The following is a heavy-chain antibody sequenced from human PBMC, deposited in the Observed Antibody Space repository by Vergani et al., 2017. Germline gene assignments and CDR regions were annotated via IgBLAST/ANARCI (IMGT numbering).Heavy chain of an antibody. D-gene: IGHD1-26*01. V-gene: IGHV4-59*01. CDR2: IYYSGST. J-gene: IGHJ6*03. Sequence: QVQLQESGPGLVKPSETLSITCTVSGGSISSYYWSWIRQPPGKELEWIGYIYYSGSTNYNPPLKSRVTIAVDTSKNQFSMKLSSVTAEDTAVYYCARTNSGSYYEPSYYYDYMDVWGKGTTVTVSS. CDR3: ARTNSGSYYEPSYYYDYMDV. CDR1: GGSISSYY.